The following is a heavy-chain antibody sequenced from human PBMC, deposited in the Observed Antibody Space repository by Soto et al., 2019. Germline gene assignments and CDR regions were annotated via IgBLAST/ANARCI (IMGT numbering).Heavy chain of an antibody. CDR1: GYSFTSYW. V-gene: IGHV5-51*01. CDR2: IYPGDSDT. Sequence: GESLKISCKGSGYSFTSYWIGWVRQMPGKGLEWMGIIYPGDSDTRYSPSFQGQVTISADKSISTAYLQWSILKASDTAMYYCARPHTSSSDYYYGMDVWGQGTTVTVSS. CDR3: ARPHTSSSDYYYGMDV. J-gene: IGHJ6*02. D-gene: IGHD6-6*01.